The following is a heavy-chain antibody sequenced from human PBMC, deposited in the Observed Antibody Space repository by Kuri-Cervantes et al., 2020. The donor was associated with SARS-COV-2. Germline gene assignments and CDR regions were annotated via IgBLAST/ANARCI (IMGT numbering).Heavy chain of an antibody. V-gene: IGHV4-38-2*01. CDR3: ARQLGFNDAFDI. Sequence: SETLSLTCSVSGYSISSGYYWGWIRQPPGKGLEWIGSIYHSGSTYYNPSLKSRVTISVDTSKNQFSLKLSSVTAADTAVYYCARQLGFNDAFDIWGQGTKVTVSS. D-gene: IGHD6-6*01. CDR2: IYHSGST. CDR1: GYSISSGYY. J-gene: IGHJ3*02.